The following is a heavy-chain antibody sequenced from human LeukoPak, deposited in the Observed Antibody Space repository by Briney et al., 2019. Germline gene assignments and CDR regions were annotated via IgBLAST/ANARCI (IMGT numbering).Heavy chain of an antibody. CDR2: IGTAGDT. D-gene: IGHD3-10*01. CDR3: ARGSPYYGFDY. J-gene: IGHJ4*02. CDR1: GFTFSSYD. V-gene: IGHV3-13*01. Sequence: GRSLRLSCAASGFTFSSYDMHWVRQATGKGLEWVSAIGTAGDTYYPGSVKGRFTISRENAKNSLYLQMNSLRAGDTAVYYCARGSPYYGFDYWGQGTLVTVSS.